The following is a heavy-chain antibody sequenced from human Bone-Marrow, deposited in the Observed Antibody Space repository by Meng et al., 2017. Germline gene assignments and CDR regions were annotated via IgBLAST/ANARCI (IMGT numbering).Heavy chain of an antibody. CDR3: ARFGGHYYDSSGYYKHY. CDR1: GGSISSYY. J-gene: IGHJ4*02. D-gene: IGHD3-22*01. Sequence: VCRQSSGPGLVKPSETLSLTCTVSGGSISSYYWSWIRQPPGKGLEWIGYIYYSGSTNYNPSLKSRVTISVDTSKNQFSLKLSSVTAADTAVYYCARFGGHYYDSSGYYKHYWGQGTLVTVSS. V-gene: IGHV4-59*01. CDR2: IYYSGST.